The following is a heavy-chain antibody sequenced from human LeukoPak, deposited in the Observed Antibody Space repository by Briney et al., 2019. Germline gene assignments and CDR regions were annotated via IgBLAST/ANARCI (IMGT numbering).Heavy chain of an antibody. CDR2: IYYSGST. Sequence: SETLSLTCTVSGGSISSGGYYWSWIRQHPGKGLEWIGYIYYSGSTYYNPSLKSRVTISVDTSKNQFSLKLSSVTAADTAVYYCARAQYSSSWHDWYFDLWGRGTLVTVSS. V-gene: IGHV4-31*03. CDR1: GGSISSGGYY. CDR3: ARAQYSSSWHDWYFDL. J-gene: IGHJ2*01. D-gene: IGHD6-13*01.